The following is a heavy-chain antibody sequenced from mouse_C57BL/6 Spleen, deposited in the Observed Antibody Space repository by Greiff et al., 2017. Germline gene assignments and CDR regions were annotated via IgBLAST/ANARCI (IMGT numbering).Heavy chain of an antibody. Sequence: QVQLQQPGAELVKPGASVKLSCKASGYTFTSYWLHWVKQRPGQGLEWIGMIHPNSGSTNYNEKLKSKATLTVDKSSSTAYMQLSSLTSEDSAVYYCAREGVYDGYYEGFAYWGQGTLVTVSA. J-gene: IGHJ3*01. CDR3: AREGVYDGYYEGFAY. CDR1: GYTFTSYW. CDR2: IHPNSGST. D-gene: IGHD2-3*01. V-gene: IGHV1-64*01.